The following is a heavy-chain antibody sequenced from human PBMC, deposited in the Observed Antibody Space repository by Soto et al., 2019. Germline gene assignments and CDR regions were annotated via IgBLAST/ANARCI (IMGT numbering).Heavy chain of an antibody. CDR1: GYTFINYY. D-gene: IGHD3-16*01. V-gene: IGHV1-2*02. CDR3: ARQGEPSISPRHPYGMDV. J-gene: IGHJ6*02. Sequence: ASVKVSCKSSGYTFINYYVHWVRQAPGQGLEWMGWINPHSGDTNYAQKFQGRVTMTRDTSISTVFVDLSRLTSDDTALYFCARQGEPSISPRHPYGMDVWGQGTSVTVSS. CDR2: INPHSGDT.